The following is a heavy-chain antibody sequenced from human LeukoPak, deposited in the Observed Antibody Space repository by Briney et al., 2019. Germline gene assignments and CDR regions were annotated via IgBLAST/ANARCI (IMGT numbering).Heavy chain of an antibody. Sequence: SETLSLTCTVSGGSISSSSYYWGWIRQPPGKGLEWIGSIYYSGSTYYNPSLKSRVTISVDTSKNQFSLKLSSVTAADTAVYYCASISDYYDSSGPFNWFDPWGQGTLVTVSS. D-gene: IGHD3-22*01. V-gene: IGHV4-39*07. CDR2: IYYSGST. CDR3: ASISDYYDSSGPFNWFDP. CDR1: GGSISSSSYY. J-gene: IGHJ5*02.